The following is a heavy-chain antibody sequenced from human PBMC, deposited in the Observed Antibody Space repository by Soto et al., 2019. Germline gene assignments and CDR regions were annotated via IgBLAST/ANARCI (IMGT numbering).Heavy chain of an antibody. CDR1: GFTFHTFA. V-gene: IGHV3-23*01. J-gene: IGHJ4*02. CDR2: IRGSGGGT. D-gene: IGHD2-21*02. Sequence: EVQLLESGGGLVQPGGSLRLSCAASGFTFHTFAMSWVRQAPGKGLEWVSAIRGSGGGTYFADSVEGRFAVSRDNSKNTLYLQMDRLTADDTAFYYCAKGGVTGKFDSWGQGTLVTVSS. CDR3: AKGGVTGKFDS.